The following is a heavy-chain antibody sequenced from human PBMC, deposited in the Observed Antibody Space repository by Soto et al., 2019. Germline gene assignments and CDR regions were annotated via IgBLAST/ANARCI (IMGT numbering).Heavy chain of an antibody. Sequence: EVQLLESGGGFVQPGGSLRLSCAASGFTFSSYGMGWVRQAPGKGLEWVSTISDNGGSTYYADSVKSRFTISRDMSRNTLFLQMNSLRAEDTAVYYCAKAKDDSIDYYRIGYYFDCWGQGTLVTVSS. CDR1: GFTFSSYG. J-gene: IGHJ4*02. V-gene: IGHV3-23*01. CDR3: AKAKDDSIDYYRIGYYFDC. CDR2: ISDNGGST. D-gene: IGHD3-22*01.